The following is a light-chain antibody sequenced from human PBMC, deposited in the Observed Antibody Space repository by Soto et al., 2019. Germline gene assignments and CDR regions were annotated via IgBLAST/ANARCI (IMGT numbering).Light chain of an antibody. CDR3: QQSYSTPLT. CDR2: AAS. V-gene: IGKV1-39*01. Sequence: DIQMAQSPSSMSASVGSSVTITCLTSQSNSSYLNWYQQKPGKAPKLLIYAASSLQSGVPSRFSGSGSGTDFTLTTSSLQPEDFATYYCQQSYSTPLTFGGGTKVDIK. CDR1: QSNSSY. J-gene: IGKJ4*01.